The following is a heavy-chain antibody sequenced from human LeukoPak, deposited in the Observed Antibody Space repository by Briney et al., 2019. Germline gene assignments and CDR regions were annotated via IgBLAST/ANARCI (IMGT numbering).Heavy chain of an antibody. D-gene: IGHD3-22*01. J-gene: IGHJ5*02. Sequence: ASVKVSCKVSGYTLTELSMHWVRQAPGKGLEWMGGFDPEDGETIYAQKFQGRVTMTEDTSTDTAYMELSSLRAEDTAVYYCAKGVDRHSSGYPPAPPFDPWGQGTLVTVSS. V-gene: IGHV1-24*01. CDR3: AKGVDRHSSGYPPAPPFDP. CDR1: GYTLTELS. CDR2: FDPEDGET.